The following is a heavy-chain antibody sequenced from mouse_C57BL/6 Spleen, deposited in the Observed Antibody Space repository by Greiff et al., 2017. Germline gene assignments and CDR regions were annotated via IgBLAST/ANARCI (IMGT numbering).Heavy chain of an antibody. CDR3: AREKAGSSWFAY. V-gene: IGHV1-81*01. D-gene: IGHD1-1*01. J-gene: IGHJ3*01. Sequence: QVHVKQSGAELARPGASVKLSCKASGYTFTSYGISWVKQRTGQGLEWIGEIYPRSGNTYYNEKFKGKATLTADKSSSTAYMELRSLTSEDSAVYFCAREKAGSSWFAYWGQGTLVTVSA. CDR1: GYTFTSYG. CDR2: IYPRSGNT.